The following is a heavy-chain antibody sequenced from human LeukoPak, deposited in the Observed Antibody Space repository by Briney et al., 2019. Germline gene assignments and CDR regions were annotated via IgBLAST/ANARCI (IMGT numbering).Heavy chain of an antibody. CDR3: AKEPYSSSWYFDY. V-gene: IGHV3-30*18. J-gene: IGHJ4*02. Sequence: GSLRLSCAASGFTFSSYGMHWVRQAPGKGLEWVAVISYDGSNKYYADSVKGRFTISRYNSKNTLYLQMNSLRAEATAVYYCAKEPYSSSWYFDYWGQGTLVTVSS. D-gene: IGHD6-13*01. CDR1: GFTFSSYG. CDR2: ISYDGSNK.